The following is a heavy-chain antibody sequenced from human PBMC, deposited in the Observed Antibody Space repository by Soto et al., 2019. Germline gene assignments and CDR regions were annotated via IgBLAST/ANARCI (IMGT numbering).Heavy chain of an antibody. CDR3: ARDLRSLPSPLDF. J-gene: IGHJ4*02. CDR1: GYMFTDYY. V-gene: IGHV1-2*02. Sequence: VHLVQSATEVKKPGASVKVSCKASGYMFTDYYIYWVRQAPGHGLEWVGWINPRTGFTNYAQKFQVRVTMTRDTSTDTVYLELSGLRSDDTAVYFCARDLRSLPSPLDFWGQGTLVTVSS. D-gene: IGHD3-10*01. CDR2: INPRTGFT.